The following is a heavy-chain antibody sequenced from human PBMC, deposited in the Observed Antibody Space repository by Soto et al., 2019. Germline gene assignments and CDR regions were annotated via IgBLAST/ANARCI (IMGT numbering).Heavy chain of an antibody. D-gene: IGHD3-16*01. CDR3: AKDITMPCLDAFDL. Sequence: EVQLVESGGGLVQPGGSLRLSCAASGFTFDDYAMHWVRQAPGKGLEWVSGISWNSGSIGYAGSVEGRFPISRNNAKNSLYLQMKLLRAEDNALFFWAKDITMPCLDAFDLRGQGTLVTGSS. J-gene: IGHJ3*01. CDR1: GFTFDDYA. V-gene: IGHV3-9*01. CDR2: ISWNSGSI.